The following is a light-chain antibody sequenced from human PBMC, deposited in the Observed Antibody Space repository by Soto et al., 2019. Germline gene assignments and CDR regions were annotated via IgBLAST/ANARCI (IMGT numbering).Light chain of an antibody. CDR1: QSVSSK. CDR2: DAS. V-gene: IGKV3-15*01. CDR3: QQYDNWPET. Sequence: EIVMAQSPATLSVSPGERVTLSCRASQSVSSKLAWYQQKPGQAPRLLIYDASSRATGIPARFSGSGSGTEFTLTISSLQSEDFAVYYCQQYDNWPETFGQGTKVEIK. J-gene: IGKJ1*01.